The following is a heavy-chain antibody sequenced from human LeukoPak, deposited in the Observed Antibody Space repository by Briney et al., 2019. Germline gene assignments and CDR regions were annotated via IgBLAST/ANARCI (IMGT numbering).Heavy chain of an antibody. CDR1: GDSIINNY. J-gene: IGHJ5*02. CDR2: IFSSGST. CDR3: ARGVGAYNWFDP. D-gene: IGHD1-26*01. Sequence: SETRSLTCTVSGDSIINNYWAWIRQPAGKGPEWIGRIFSSGSTDHNRSLKSRVTISVDKSKNQISLKLTSVTAADTAVYYCARGVGAYNWFDPWGQGTLVTVSS. V-gene: IGHV4-4*07.